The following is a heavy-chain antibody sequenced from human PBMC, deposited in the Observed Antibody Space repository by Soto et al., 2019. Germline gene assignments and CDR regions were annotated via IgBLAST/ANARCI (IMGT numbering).Heavy chain of an antibody. J-gene: IGHJ4*02. CDR1: GFSYGSYW. CDR3: ASERHYYDVTGYQAS. Sequence: EVQLVESGGDLVQPGGSLRLSCAASGFSYGSYWMSWVRQAPGKGLEWVANIKHDGSEQDYVYSVKGRVTVSRYNAKNKLSLTMKSLGVEDTAMYQCASERHYYDVTGYQASGGQGTLVTVSS. CDR2: IKHDGSEQ. D-gene: IGHD3-3*01. V-gene: IGHV3-7*01.